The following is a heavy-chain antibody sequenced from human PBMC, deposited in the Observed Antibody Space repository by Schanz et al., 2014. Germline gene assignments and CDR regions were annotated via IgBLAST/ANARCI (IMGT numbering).Heavy chain of an antibody. Sequence: QVQLVQSGAEVKKPGSSVKVSCKASGGTFSSYTISWVRQAPGQGLEWMGRIIAPLDLEDYAQKFQGRVTITADKSTSTAYMELSSLNSEDTAVYYCARAMDYDISGYWGLTTFDYGGQGTLVTVSS. CDR3: ARAMDYDISGYWGLTTFDY. V-gene: IGHV1-69*02. D-gene: IGHD3-22*01. J-gene: IGHJ4*02. CDR2: IIAPLDLE. CDR1: GGTFSSYT.